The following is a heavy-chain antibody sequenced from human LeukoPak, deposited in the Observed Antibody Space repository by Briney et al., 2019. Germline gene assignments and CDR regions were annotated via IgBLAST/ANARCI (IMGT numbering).Heavy chain of an antibody. CDR1: GGSFSGYY. Sequence: SETLSLTCAVYGGSFSGYYWSWIRQPPGKGLEWIGEINHSGSTNYNPSLKSRVTISVDTSKNQFSLKLSSVTAADTAVYYCARVIGYCSSTSCYGNWFDPWGQGTLVTVSS. V-gene: IGHV4-34*01. J-gene: IGHJ5*02. CDR2: INHSGST. D-gene: IGHD2-2*01. CDR3: ARVIGYCSSTSCYGNWFDP.